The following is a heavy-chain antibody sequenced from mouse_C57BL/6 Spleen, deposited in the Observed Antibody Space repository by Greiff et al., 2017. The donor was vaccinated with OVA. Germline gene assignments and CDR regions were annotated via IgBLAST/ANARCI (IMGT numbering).Heavy chain of an antibody. CDR3: ASRYYYGSRFDY. CDR1: GYTFTSYW. J-gene: IGHJ2*01. D-gene: IGHD1-1*01. CDR2: IDPSDSYT. V-gene: IGHV1-50*01. Sequence: QVQLQQPGAELVKPGASVKLSCKASGYTFTSYWMQWVKQRPGQGLEWIGEIDPSDSYTNYNQKFKGKATLTVDTSSSTAYMQLSSLTSEDSAVYYCASRYYYGSRFDYWGQGTTLTVSS.